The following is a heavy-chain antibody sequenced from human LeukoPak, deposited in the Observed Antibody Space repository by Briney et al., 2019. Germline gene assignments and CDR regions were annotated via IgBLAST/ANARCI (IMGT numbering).Heavy chain of an antibody. V-gene: IGHV3-7*01. CDR3: ACVVGRPY. D-gene: IGHD6-6*01. Sequence: SGGSLRLSCAASGFTFSNYWMTWVRQPPGKGLEWVANIKQDVSEKYYVDSVKGRFTISRDNAKNSLYLQMNSLRAEDTAIYYCACVVGRPYWGQGTLVTVSS. CDR1: GFTFSNYW. CDR2: IKQDVSEK. J-gene: IGHJ4*02.